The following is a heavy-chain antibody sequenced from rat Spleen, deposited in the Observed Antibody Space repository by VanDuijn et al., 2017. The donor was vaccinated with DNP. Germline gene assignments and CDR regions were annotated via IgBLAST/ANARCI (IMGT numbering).Heavy chain of an antibody. Sequence: VQLKESGPGLVKPSQSLSLTCSVTGYSIISSYRWHWIRKFPGNKLEWLGYMNSAGSTNYNPSLKSRISMTRETSKNQFFLQVNSVTTEDTATYYCARWTTCTYAMDAWGQATSVTVSS. CDR3: ARWTTCTYAMDA. V-gene: IGHV3-3*01. J-gene: IGHJ4*01. D-gene: IGHD1-11*01. CDR1: GYSIISSYR. CDR2: MNSAGST.